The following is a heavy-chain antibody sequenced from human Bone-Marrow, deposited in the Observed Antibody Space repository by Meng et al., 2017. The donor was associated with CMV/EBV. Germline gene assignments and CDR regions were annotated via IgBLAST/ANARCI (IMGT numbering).Heavy chain of an antibody. CDR1: GFTFSGSA. Sequence: GESLKISCAASGFTFSGSAMHWVRQASGKGLEWVGRIRSKANTYATAYAASGKGRFTISTDDSKNTAYLQMNSLKTEDTAVYYRTYGSGSYDAYYYYGMDGWGQGTTVTVSS. CDR2: IRSKANTYAT. CDR3: TYGSGSYDAYYYYGMDG. D-gene: IGHD3-10*01. V-gene: IGHV3-73*01. J-gene: IGHJ6*02.